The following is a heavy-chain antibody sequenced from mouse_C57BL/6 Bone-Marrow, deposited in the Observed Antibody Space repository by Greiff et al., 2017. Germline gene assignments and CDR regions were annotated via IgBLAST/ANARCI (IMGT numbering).Heavy chain of an antibody. Sequence: EVQPQQSVAELVRPGASVKLSCTASGFHIKNTSMHGVKQRPEQGLEWIGRIDPENGNTKYDSKFQGKATITADTSSNTAYLQLSRLTSEDTAIYYCARDLYYDYDGDYWGQGTTLTVSS. J-gene: IGHJ2*01. V-gene: IGHV14-3*01. CDR2: IDPENGNT. CDR1: GFHIKNTS. CDR3: ARDLYYDYDGDY. D-gene: IGHD2-4*01.